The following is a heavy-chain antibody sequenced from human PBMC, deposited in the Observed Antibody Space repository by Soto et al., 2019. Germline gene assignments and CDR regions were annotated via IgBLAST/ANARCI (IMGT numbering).Heavy chain of an antibody. V-gene: IGHV1-46*01. CDR2: INPSGGNT. D-gene: IGHD4-4*01. CDR3: ASRTTVVGMDV. CDR1: GYTFASYY. J-gene: IGHJ6*02. Sequence: ASVKVSCKASGYTFASYYLHWVRQAPGQGLEWMGIINPSGGNTNYAHKFQGRVSMTRDTSTSTVYMELSSLRSEDTAVYYCASRTTVVGMDVWGQGTTVTVSS.